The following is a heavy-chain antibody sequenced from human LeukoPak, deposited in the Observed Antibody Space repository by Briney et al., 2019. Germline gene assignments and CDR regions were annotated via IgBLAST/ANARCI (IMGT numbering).Heavy chain of an antibody. CDR2: ISSSSSYI. D-gene: IGHD6-13*01. J-gene: IGHJ6*02. Sequence: GGSLRLSCAASGFTFSSYSMNWVRQAPGKGLEWVSSISSSSSYIYYTDSVKGRFTISRGNAKNSLYLQMNSLRAEDTAVYYCARDPAREYSSSWFYYYYGMDVWGQGTTVTVSS. CDR3: ARDPAREYSSSWFYYYYGMDV. V-gene: IGHV3-21*01. CDR1: GFTFSSYS.